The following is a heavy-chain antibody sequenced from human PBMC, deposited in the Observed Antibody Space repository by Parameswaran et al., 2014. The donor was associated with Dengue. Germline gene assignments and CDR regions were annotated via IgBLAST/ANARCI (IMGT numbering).Heavy chain of an antibody. CDR2: INHSGST. J-gene: IGHJ6*02. Sequence: RWIRQPQEGLEWIGEINHSGSTNYNPSLKSRVTISVDTSKNQFSLKLSSVTAADTAVYYCARAWNHTGNVDYYYGMDVWGQGDHGSPSP. V-gene: IGHV4-34*01. D-gene: IGHD1-1*01. CDR3: ARAWNHTGNVDYYYGMDV.